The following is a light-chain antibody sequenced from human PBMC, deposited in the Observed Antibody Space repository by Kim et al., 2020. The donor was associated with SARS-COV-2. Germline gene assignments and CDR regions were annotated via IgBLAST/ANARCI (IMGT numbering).Light chain of an antibody. CDR1: SGDRSNA. Sequence: SVNLTCTRSSGDRSNANAWDWQQPQKGPGYLMKLISDGSHSTGDGIPFPFSGSSSGAERSLTSPRVQSEDEADYYCQTWVTGRVVFGGGTQLTVL. V-gene: IGLV4-69*01. J-gene: IGLJ2*01. CDR2: LISDGSH. CDR3: QTWVTGRVV.